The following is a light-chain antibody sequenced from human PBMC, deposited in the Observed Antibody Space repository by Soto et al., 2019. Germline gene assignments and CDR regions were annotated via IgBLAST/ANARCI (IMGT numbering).Light chain of an antibody. CDR1: QDISNY. CDR3: QQYNTYSWT. V-gene: IGKV1-16*01. CDR2: DAS. Sequence: DIQMTQSPSSLSASVGDRVTITCEASQDISNYLNWYQQKPGKAPKLLIYDASSLQSGVPSRFSGSGSGTEFALTISSLQPDDFATYYCQQYNTYSWTFGPGTKVDI. J-gene: IGKJ1*01.